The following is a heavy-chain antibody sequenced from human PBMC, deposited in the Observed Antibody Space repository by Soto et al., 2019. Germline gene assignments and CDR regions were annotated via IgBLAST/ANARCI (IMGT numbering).Heavy chain of an antibody. CDR2: MSGSGGST. CDR3: ARGRGGMAVAPFDI. J-gene: IGHJ3*02. D-gene: IGHD6-19*01. V-gene: IGHV3-23*01. CDR1: GFTFSDFH. Sequence: GGSLKLSCAASGFTFSDFHMIWVRQAPGKGLEWVSAMSGSGGSTFYADSVKGRFTISRDKSKNTLNLQMNSLRAEDTAVYYCARGRGGMAVAPFDIWGQGTMVTVSS.